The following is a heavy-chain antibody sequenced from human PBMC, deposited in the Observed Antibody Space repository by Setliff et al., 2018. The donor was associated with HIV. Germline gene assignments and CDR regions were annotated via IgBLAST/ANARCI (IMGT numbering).Heavy chain of an antibody. J-gene: IGHJ5*02. CDR3: ASRIYYYDESRVLREEGFVP. V-gene: IGHV4-59*08. CDR1: GSSISDSH. D-gene: IGHD3-22*01. CDR2: VYYNR. Sequence: SETLSLTCTVSGSSISDSHWSWIRQPPGKGLEWIGYVYYNRSLESRLTISIDTSKNQFSLKLTSVTAADTAMYYCASRIYYYDESRVLREEGFVPWGQGTMVTVSS.